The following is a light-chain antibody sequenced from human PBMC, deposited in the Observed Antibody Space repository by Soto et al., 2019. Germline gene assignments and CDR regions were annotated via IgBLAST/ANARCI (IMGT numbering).Light chain of an antibody. J-gene: IGKJ1*01. V-gene: IGKV1-39*01. CDR1: QSIRNC. CDR3: QQTDSTPQT. Sequence: DIQMTQSPSSLSASVGDRVTISCRASQSIRNCVSWYQQKPGTAPKLLIRAASTLQSGVPSRFSGSGSGTDFTLTISSLQIEDFATYFCQQTDSTPQTFGQGTNVEI. CDR2: AAS.